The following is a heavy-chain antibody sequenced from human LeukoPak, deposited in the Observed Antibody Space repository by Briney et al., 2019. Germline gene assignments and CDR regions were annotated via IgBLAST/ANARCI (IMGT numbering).Heavy chain of an antibody. CDR3: ARVKLSGNAFDI. V-gene: IGHV1-69*06. D-gene: IGHD2-15*01. CDR2: IIPIFGTA. CDR1: GGTFSSYA. Sequence: ASVKVSCKASGGTFSSYAVSWVRQAPGQGLEWMGGIIPIFGTANYAQKFQGRVTITADKSTSTAYMELSSLRSEDTAVYYCARVKLSGNAFDIWGQGTMVTVSS. J-gene: IGHJ3*02.